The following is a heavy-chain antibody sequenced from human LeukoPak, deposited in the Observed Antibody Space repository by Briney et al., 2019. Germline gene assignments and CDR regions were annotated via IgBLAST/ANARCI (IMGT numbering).Heavy chain of an antibody. V-gene: IGHV3-11*04. J-gene: IGHJ3*02. CDR1: GFTFSDYY. D-gene: IGHD3-22*01. CDR3: AREDYYDSSGYEGAAFDI. Sequence: GGSLRLSCAASGFTFSDYYMSWIRQAPGKGLDWVSYISSSGSSIYYADSVKGRFTISRDNAKNSLYLQMNSLRAEDTAVYYCAREDYYDSSGYEGAAFDIWGQGTMVTVSS. CDR2: ISSSGSSI.